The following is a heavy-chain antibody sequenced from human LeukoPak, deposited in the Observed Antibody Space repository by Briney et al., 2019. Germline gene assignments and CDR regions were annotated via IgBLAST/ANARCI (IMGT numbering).Heavy chain of an antibody. CDR2: INSDGSST. V-gene: IGHV3-74*01. CDR1: GFTFSSYW. CDR3: ARDRSGTIPIDY. D-gene: IGHD1-14*01. J-gene: IGHJ4*02. Sequence: GGSLRLSCAASGFTFSSYWMHWVRQAPGKGLVWVSRINSDGSSTSYADSVKGRFTIPRDNAKNTLYLQMNSLRAEDTAVYYCARDRSGTIPIDYWGQGTLVTVSS.